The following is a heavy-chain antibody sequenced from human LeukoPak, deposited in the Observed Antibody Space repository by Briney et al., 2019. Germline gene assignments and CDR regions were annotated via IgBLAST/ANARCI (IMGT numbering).Heavy chain of an antibody. CDR2: INHSGST. CDR1: GGSFSDYY. J-gene: IGHJ3*02. Sequence: PSETLSLTCAVYGGSFSDYYWSWIRQPPGKGLEWIGEINHSGSTNYDPSLKSRVATSVDTSKNQFSLKLNSVTAADTAVYYCARGRYSSGWSPGQLLAFDIWGQGTMVTVSS. V-gene: IGHV4-34*01. CDR3: ARGRYSSGWSPGQLLAFDI. D-gene: IGHD6-19*01.